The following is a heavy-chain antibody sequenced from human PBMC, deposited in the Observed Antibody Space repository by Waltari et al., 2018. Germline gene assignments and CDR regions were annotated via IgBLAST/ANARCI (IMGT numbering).Heavy chain of an antibody. CDR2: MNPDSGKT. CDR1: GYNFTNYD. Sequence: QVQLVQSGAEVKKPGASVKVSCKASGYNFTNYDISWVRQAAGQVLEWMGWMNPDSGKTGYEQGIQCRVTSTADKSTSTAYMELSSLRSEDTAVYYCASLKGYYCMDVWGQGTTVTVSS. CDR3: ASLKGYYCMDV. J-gene: IGHJ6*02. V-gene: IGHV1-8*01.